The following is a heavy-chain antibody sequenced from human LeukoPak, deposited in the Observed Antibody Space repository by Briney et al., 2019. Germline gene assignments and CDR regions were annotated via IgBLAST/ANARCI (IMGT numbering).Heavy chain of an antibody. CDR1: GFIFSSYG. J-gene: IGHJ4*02. V-gene: IGHV3-48*01. CDR2: ISSSSPTI. CDR3: AKGDTTWELPHDY. Sequence: GGSLRLSCAASGFIFSSYGMSWVRQAPGKGLEWVSYISSSSPTIYYADSVKGRFTISRDNSKNTLYLQMNSLRAEDTAVYYCAKGDTTWELPHDYWGQGTLVTVSS. D-gene: IGHD1-26*01.